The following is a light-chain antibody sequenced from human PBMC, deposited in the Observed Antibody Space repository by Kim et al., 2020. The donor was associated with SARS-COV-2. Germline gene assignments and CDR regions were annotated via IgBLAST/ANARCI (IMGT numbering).Light chain of an antibody. CDR3: QQFYSYPYT. CDR2: DAS. J-gene: IGKJ2*01. Sequence: AIQLTQSPSSLSASVRDRVTITCRASQGISSALAWYQQKPGKAPNLLIYDASSLQSGVPSRFSGSGSGTDFTLTINSLQPEDVATYYCQQFYSYPYTFGQGTKLEIK. CDR1: QGISSA. V-gene: IGKV1-13*02.